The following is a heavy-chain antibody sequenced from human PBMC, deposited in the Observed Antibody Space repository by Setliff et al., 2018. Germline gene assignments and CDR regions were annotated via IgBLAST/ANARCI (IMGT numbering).Heavy chain of an antibody. CDR3: ARYDSSGYSENYYFDY. Sequence: SETLSLTCTVSGGSISSGDYYWSWIRQPPGKGLEWIGYIYSSGSTYYNPSLKSRVSISVDTSKNQFSLKLSSVSAADTAMFYCARYDSSGYSENYYFDYWGQGTLVTVSS. CDR1: GGSISSGDYY. CDR2: IYSSGST. D-gene: IGHD3-22*01. J-gene: IGHJ4*02. V-gene: IGHV4-30-4*08.